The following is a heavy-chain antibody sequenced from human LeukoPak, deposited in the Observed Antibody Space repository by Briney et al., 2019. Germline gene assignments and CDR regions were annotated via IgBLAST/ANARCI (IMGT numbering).Heavy chain of an antibody. J-gene: IGHJ4*02. CDR1: GGSISSGGYY. D-gene: IGHD6-13*01. V-gene: IGHV4-31*03. CDR2: IYYSGST. Sequence: PSETLSLTCTVSGGSISSGGYYWSWIRQHPGKGLEWIGYIYYSGSTYYNPSLKSRVTISVDTSKNQFSLKLSSVTAAGTAVYYCARGPSSSWPYYFDYWGQGTLVTVSS. CDR3: ARGPSSSWPYYFDY.